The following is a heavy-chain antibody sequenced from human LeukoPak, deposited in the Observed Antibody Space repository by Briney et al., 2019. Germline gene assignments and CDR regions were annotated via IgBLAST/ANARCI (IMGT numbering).Heavy chain of an antibody. D-gene: IGHD3-10*01. CDR2: IYISGST. Sequence: SETLSPTCTVSGGSISSYYWSWIRQPAGKGLEWIGRIYISGSTNYNPSLKSRVTMSVDTSKNQFSLKLTSVTAADTAVYYCARDAYYYGSGSYPFDPWGQGTLVTVSS. J-gene: IGHJ5*02. V-gene: IGHV4-4*07. CDR1: GGSISSYY. CDR3: ARDAYYYGSGSYPFDP.